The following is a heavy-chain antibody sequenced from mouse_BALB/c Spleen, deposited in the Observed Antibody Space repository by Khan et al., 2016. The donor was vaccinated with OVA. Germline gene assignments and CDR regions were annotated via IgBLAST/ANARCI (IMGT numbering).Heavy chain of an antibody. Sequence: EVQLQESGPGLVKPSQSLSLTCTVTGYSITSGYGWNWIRQFPGNKLEWMGYISYSGSTNYNPSLKSRISIPRDTSKNQFFLQLKSVTTEDTATXYCARTARIEYWGQGTTLTVSS. CDR1: GYSITSGYG. D-gene: IGHD1-2*01. J-gene: IGHJ2*01. CDR3: ARTARIEY. CDR2: ISYSGST. V-gene: IGHV3-2*02.